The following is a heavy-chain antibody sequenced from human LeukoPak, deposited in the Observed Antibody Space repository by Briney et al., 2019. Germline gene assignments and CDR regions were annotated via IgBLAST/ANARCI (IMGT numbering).Heavy chain of an antibody. V-gene: IGHV4-4*02. Sequence: PSETLSLTCAVSGGSISSRNWWSWVRQPPGKGLEWIGEIYHSGSTNYNPSLKSRVIISVDKSKNQFSLKLSSVTAADTAVYYCASAGGTGYYFDYWGQGTLVTVSS. CDR2: IYHSGST. D-gene: IGHD3/OR15-3a*01. CDR1: GGSISSRNW. J-gene: IGHJ4*02. CDR3: ASAGGTGYYFDY.